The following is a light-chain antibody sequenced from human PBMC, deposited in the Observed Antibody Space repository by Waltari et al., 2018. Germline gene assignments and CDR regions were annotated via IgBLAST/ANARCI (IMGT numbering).Light chain of an antibody. Sequence: QSALTQPASVSGSPGQSITISCTGTSSDVGSYDYVSWYQQHPGKAPKVMIYDVSNRPSVVSSLFSCSKSGNTASLTISGLQAEDEDDYYCSSHTSDNVVVFGGGTKLTVL. CDR1: SSDVGSYDY. J-gene: IGLJ2*01. CDR2: DVS. CDR3: SSHTSDNVVV. V-gene: IGLV2-14*01.